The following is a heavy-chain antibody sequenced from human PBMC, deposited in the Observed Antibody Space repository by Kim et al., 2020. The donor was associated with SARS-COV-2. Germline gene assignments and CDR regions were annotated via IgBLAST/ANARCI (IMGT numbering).Heavy chain of an antibody. Sequence: GGSLRLSCTASGFTFGDYAMSWFRQAPGKGLEWVGFIRSKAYGGTTEYAASVKGRFTISRDDSKSIAYLQMNSLKTEDTAVYYCTREHRTYYYDSSGYYYPIYFDYWGQGTLVTVSS. CDR3: TREHRTYYYDSSGYYYPIYFDY. D-gene: IGHD3-22*01. CDR2: IRSKAYGGTT. J-gene: IGHJ4*02. CDR1: GFTFGDYA. V-gene: IGHV3-49*03.